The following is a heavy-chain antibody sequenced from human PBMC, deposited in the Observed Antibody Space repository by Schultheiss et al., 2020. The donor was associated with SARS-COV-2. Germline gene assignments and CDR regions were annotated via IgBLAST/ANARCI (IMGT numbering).Heavy chain of an antibody. CDR3: ARVQLAADPRDNWFDP. D-gene: IGHD6-13*01. CDR1: GGGSITSYY. J-gene: IGHJ5*02. Sequence: SETLSLTCTVSGGGSITSYYWSWIRQPAGKGLEWIGRFYTSGSTNYNPSLKSRVTMSVDTSKNQFSLKLSSVTAADTAVYYCARVQLAADPRDNWFDPWGQGTLVTVSS. CDR2: FYTSGST. V-gene: IGHV4-4*07.